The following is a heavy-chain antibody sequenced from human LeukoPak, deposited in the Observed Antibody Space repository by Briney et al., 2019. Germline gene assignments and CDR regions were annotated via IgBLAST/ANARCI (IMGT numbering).Heavy chain of an antibody. J-gene: IGHJ6*02. CDR1: GGSISSGGYY. CDR3: AREATSSGPDDGDFMMDV. CDR2: IYYSGST. Sequence: NSSETLSLTCTVSGGSISSGGYYWSWIRQHPGKGLEWIGYIYYSGSTYYNPSLKSRVTISVDTSKNQFSLKLSSVTAADTAVYYCAREATSSGPDDGDFMMDVWGQGTTVTVSS. V-gene: IGHV4-31*03. D-gene: IGHD6-19*01.